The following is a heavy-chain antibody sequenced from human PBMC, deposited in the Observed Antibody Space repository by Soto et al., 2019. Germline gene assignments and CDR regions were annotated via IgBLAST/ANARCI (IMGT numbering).Heavy chain of an antibody. Sequence: EVQLVESGGGLVQPGGSLRLSCAASGFTFSSYSMFWVRQAPGKGLDYVSAINTNGVNTFYAKSVKGRFTISRDNSKNTMYIQMGSLRAEHMAVYSCACVRVEDSSGWATYFDYWGQGTLFTASS. D-gene: IGHD6-19*01. CDR3: ACVRVEDSSGWATYFDY. CDR2: INTNGVNT. V-gene: IGHV3-64*01. J-gene: IGHJ4*02. CDR1: GFTFSSYS.